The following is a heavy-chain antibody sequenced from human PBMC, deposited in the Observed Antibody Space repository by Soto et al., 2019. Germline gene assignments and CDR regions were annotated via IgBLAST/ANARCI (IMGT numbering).Heavy chain of an antibody. CDR3: ARDKITGLFNY. CDR1: GGSFSAYY. Sequence: SETLSLTCAVYGGSFSAYYWTWIRQPPGTGLEWIGQINHSGSTNYNPSLKSRVTISIDTSKNQFTLKLTSVTAPDTAVYYCARDKITGLFNYWGQGTLVTFSS. J-gene: IGHJ4*02. CDR2: INHSGST. V-gene: IGHV4-34*01. D-gene: IGHD2-8*02.